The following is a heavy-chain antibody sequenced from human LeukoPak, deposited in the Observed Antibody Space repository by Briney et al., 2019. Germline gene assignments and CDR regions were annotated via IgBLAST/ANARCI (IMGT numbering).Heavy chain of an antibody. Sequence: PGGSLRLSCTASGFTFSSYWMNWVRQAPGKGLEWVANIKQDGSEKYYVDSVKGRFTISRDNAKKSLYLQMNSLRAEDTAVYYCATTMVRELDYWGQGALVTVSS. CDR3: ATTMVRELDY. J-gene: IGHJ4*02. CDR1: GFTFSSYW. V-gene: IGHV3-7*02. D-gene: IGHD3-10*01. CDR2: IKQDGSEK.